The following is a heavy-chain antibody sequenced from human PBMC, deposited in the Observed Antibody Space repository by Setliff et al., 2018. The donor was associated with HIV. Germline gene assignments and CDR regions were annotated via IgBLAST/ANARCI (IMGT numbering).Heavy chain of an antibody. J-gene: IGHJ6*03. CDR2: VYGDGRT. CDR3: ARVGAATASYYYYYMDV. Sequence: GGSLRLSCEVSGFTVSNNYMTWVRQAPGKGLEWVSTVYGDGRTFYADSVQGRFTISRDDSNNILFLQMNSLRAEDTAVYYCARVGAATASYYYYYMDVWGKGTTVTVSS. CDR1: GFTVSNNY. D-gene: IGHD1-26*01. V-gene: IGHV3-53*01.